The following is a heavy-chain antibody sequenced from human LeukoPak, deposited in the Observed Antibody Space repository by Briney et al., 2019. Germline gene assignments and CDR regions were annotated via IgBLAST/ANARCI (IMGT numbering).Heavy chain of an antibody. CDR3: ARPTGIAALVWFDP. D-gene: IGHD6-13*01. CDR1: GGSISSSSYY. J-gene: IGHJ5*02. Sequence: SETLSLTCTVSGGSISSSSYYWGWIRQPPGKGLQWIGSIYYSGSTYYNPSLKSRVTISVDTSKNQFSLKLSSVTAADTAVYYCARPTGIAALVWFDPWGQGTLVTVSS. CDR2: IYYSGST. V-gene: IGHV4-39*01.